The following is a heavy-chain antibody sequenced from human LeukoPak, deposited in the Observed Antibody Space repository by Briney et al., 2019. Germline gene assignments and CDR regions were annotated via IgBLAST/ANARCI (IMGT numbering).Heavy chain of an antibody. D-gene: IGHD5-18*01. J-gene: IGHJ4*02. CDR1: GFTFSSYS. CDR3: ARDEYSYGSTPHDY. V-gene: IGHV3-21*01. Sequence: GGSLRLSCAASGFTFSSYSMNWVRQAPGKGLGWVSSISSSSSYIYYADSVKGRFTISRDNAKNSLYLQMNSLRAEDTAVYSCARDEYSYGSTPHDYWGQGTLVTVSS. CDR2: ISSSSSYI.